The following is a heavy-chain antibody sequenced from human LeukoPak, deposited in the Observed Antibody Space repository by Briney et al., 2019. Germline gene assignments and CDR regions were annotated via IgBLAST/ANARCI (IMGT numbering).Heavy chain of an antibody. Sequence: PGGSLRLSCAASGFTFSDYYMSWIRQAPGKGLEWVSYISSSGSTIYYADSVKGRFTISRDNAKNSLYLQMNSLRAEDTAVYYCARDYGYCSGGSCHGDYYGMDVWGQGTTVTVSS. J-gene: IGHJ6*02. CDR2: ISSSGSTI. V-gene: IGHV3-11*01. D-gene: IGHD2-15*01. CDR1: GFTFSDYY. CDR3: ARDYGYCSGGSCHGDYYGMDV.